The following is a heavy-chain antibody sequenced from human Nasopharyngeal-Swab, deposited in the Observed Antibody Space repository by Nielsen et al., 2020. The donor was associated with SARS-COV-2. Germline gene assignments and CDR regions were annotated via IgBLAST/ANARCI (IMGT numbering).Heavy chain of an antibody. CDR1: GFTFNSYG. D-gene: IGHD4-23*01. J-gene: IGHJ4*02. CDR3: ARDREGGGYGGNSGY. Sequence: GESLKISCAASGFTFNSYGMNWVRQAPGKGLQWVSYISGSTGTIYYADSVKGRFTISRDNAKNSLYLQMNSLRAEDTAVYYCARDREGGGYGGNSGYWGQGTLVTVSS. V-gene: IGHV3-48*01. CDR2: ISGSTGTI.